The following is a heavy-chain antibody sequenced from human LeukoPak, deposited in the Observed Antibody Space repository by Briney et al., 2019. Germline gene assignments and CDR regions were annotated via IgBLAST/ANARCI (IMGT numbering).Heavy chain of an antibody. D-gene: IGHD6-13*01. CDR3: ARDYFSVAAAGIGVFDY. V-gene: IGHV4-39*07. CDR1: GGSISSSSYY. J-gene: IGHJ4*02. Sequence: PSETLSLTCTVYGGSISSSSYYWGWIRQPPGKGLEWIGSIYYSGSTYYNPSLKSRVTISVDTSKNQFSLKLSSVTAADTAVYYCARDYFSVAAAGIGVFDYWGQGTLVTVSS. CDR2: IYYSGST.